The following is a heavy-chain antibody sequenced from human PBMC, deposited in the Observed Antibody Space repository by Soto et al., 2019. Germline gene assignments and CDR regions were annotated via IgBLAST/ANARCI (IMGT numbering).Heavy chain of an antibody. CDR2: MYHGGNT. Sequence: SETLSLTCTVSNYSISNPHYWGWIRQPPGKRPEWIASMYHGGNTFYNPSLKSRITMSMDTSKNQFSLKLRFMTAADTAVYYCARAHTMVVAGSTFDYWGHGTLVTV. CDR3: ARAHTMVVAGSTFDY. D-gene: IGHD2-21*02. V-gene: IGHV4-38-2*02. CDR1: NYSISNPHY. J-gene: IGHJ4*01.